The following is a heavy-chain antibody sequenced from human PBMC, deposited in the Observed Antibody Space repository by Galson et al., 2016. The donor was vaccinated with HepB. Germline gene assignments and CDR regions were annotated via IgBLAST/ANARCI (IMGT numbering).Heavy chain of an antibody. J-gene: IGHJ4*02. CDR3: VKVRGSGRPFYFQY. CDR2: ISPSGGVA. Sequence: APGKGLEWVSDISPSGGVAYYADSVEGRFTTSRDNSRNTLYLEMDRLRVEDTALYYCVKVRGSGRPFYFQYWGQGTLVTVSS. V-gene: IGHV3-23*01. D-gene: IGHD3-10*01.